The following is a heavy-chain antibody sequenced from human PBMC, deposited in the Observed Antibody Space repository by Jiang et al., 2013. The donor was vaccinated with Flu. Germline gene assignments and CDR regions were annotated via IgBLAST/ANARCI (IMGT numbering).Heavy chain of an antibody. CDR1: GFSLSDLTMG. J-gene: IGHJ4*02. CDR3: ARMRYECGGDCYWTFDY. Sequence: KTPQTLTLTCTVSGFSLSDLTMGVGWIRQPPGKALELLAHIFSNDEKSYSTSLRRRLTISKDTSRSQVLLTMTNMDRGDTATYYCARMRYECGGDCYWTFDYWGQGTLVSVST. V-gene: IGHV2-26*01. D-gene: IGHD2-21*02. CDR2: IFSNDEK.